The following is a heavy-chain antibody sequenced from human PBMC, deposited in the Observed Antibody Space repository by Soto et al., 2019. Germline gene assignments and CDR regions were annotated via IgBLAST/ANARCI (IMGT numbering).Heavy chain of an antibody. V-gene: IGHV4-34*01. D-gene: IGHD6-13*01. CDR2: INHSGST. CDR3: ARFSNSSSWYLSSWFDP. CDR1: GGSFSGYY. Sequence: PEETLSLTCAVYGGSFSGYYWSWIRQPPGKGLEWIGEINHSGSTNYNPSPKSRVTISVDTSKNQFSLKLSSVTAADTAVYYCARFSNSSSWYLSSWFDPWGQGTLVTVSS. J-gene: IGHJ5*02.